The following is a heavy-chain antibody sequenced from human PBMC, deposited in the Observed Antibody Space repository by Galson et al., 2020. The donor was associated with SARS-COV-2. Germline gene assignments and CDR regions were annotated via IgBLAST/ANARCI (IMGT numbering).Heavy chain of an antibody. CDR1: GLSFGDYT. D-gene: IGHD5-18*01. Sequence: GESLKISCAASGLSFGDYTMNWVRQAPGNGLEWVSSISSSGTYINYADSVKGRFTISRDNAKNALYLQINSLRAEDTAIYYCARCSRADTHYYFYSYMDVWGKGTTVTVSS. V-gene: IGHV3-21*01. CDR3: ARCSRADTHYYFYSYMDV. J-gene: IGHJ6*03. CDR2: ISSSGTYI.